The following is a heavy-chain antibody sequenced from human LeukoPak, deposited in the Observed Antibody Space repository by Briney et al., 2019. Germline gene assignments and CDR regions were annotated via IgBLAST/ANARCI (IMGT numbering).Heavy chain of an antibody. J-gene: IGHJ4*02. D-gene: IGHD6-13*01. CDR1: GYRFTNSW. CDR2: IYPGDSDT. Sequence: GESLKISCKGSGYRFTNSWIGWVRQMPGKGLEWMGIIYPGDSDTRYSPSFQGQVTISADKSISTAYLQWSSLKASDSAMYYCARLTSTRAAANYWGQGTLVTVSS. V-gene: IGHV5-51*01. CDR3: ARLTSTRAAANY.